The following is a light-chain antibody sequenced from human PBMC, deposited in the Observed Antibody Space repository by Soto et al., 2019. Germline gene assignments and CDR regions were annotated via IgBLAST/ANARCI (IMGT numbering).Light chain of an antibody. CDR3: QQYNNWPFT. Sequence: AIRMTQSTSSFSASTGDRVSITCRATQDIGTYLAWYQQIPGKAPKLLIYGASTRATGIPARFSGSGSGTEFTLTISSLQSEDFAVYYCQQYNNWPFTFGPGTKVDI. J-gene: IGKJ3*01. V-gene: IGKV1-8*01. CDR2: GAS. CDR1: QDIGTY.